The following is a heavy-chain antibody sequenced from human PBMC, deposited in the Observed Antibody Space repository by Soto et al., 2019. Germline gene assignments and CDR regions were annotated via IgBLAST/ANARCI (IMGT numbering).Heavy chain of an antibody. D-gene: IGHD4-17*01. CDR2: IYYSGST. V-gene: IGHV4-59*01. Sequence: SETLSLTCTVSGGSISSYYWSWIRQPPGKGLEWIGYIYYSGSTNYNPSLKSRVTISVDTSKNQFSLKLSSVTAADTAVYYCARSHTVTTAGIWYYYYYMDVWGKGTTVTVSS. J-gene: IGHJ6*03. CDR1: GGSISSYY. CDR3: ARSHTVTTAGIWYYYYYMDV.